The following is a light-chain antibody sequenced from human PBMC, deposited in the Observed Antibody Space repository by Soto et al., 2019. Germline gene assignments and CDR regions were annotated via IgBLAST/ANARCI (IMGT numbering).Light chain of an antibody. CDR2: AAS. Sequence: DIQLTQSPSFLSASVGDRVTITCRASQGISSYLAWYQQEPGKAPKLLIYAASTLQSGVPSRFSGSGSGTEFTLTISSLQPEDSATYYCQQLYSYPITGGQGTRLEIK. J-gene: IGKJ5*01. V-gene: IGKV1-9*01. CDR1: QGISSY. CDR3: QQLYSYPIT.